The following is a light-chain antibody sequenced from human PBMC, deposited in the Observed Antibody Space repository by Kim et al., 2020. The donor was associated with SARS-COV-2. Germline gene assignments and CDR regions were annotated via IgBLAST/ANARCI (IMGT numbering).Light chain of an antibody. CDR1: KLDDKY. V-gene: IGLV3-1*01. CDR2: QDY. J-gene: IGLJ1*01. Sequence: SYELTQPPSVSVSPGQTATITCSGDKLDDKYVNWYQQRPGQSPVLVIYQDYRRPSGIPERFSGSSSGNTATLTISGAQVMDEADYYCQAWDAVTHVFGPGTQLTVL. CDR3: QAWDAVTHV.